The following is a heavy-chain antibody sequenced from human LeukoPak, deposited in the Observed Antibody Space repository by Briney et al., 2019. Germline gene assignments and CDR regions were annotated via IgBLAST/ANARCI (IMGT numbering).Heavy chain of an antibody. J-gene: IGHJ4*02. Sequence: PSETLSLTCAVYGGSFSGYYWSWIRQPPGKGLEWIGEINHSGSTNYNPSLKSRVTISVDTSKNQFSLKLSSVTAADTAVYYCARLAAAGTTSPFDYWGQGTLVTVSS. D-gene: IGHD6-13*01. CDR2: INHSGST. CDR3: ARLAAAGTTSPFDY. CDR1: GGSFSGYY. V-gene: IGHV4-34*01.